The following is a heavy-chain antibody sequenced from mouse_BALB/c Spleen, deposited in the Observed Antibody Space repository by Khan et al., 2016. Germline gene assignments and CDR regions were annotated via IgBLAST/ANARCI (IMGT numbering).Heavy chain of an antibody. CDR1: GFSLTSYG. CDR3: ARLEDI. D-gene: IGHD1-3*01. Sequence: QVQLKESGPGLVAPSQSLSITCTVSGFSLTSYGVHWVRQPPGKGLEWLGVIWAGGSTTYNPAHMSRLSISKDNSKSQVFLKTNSLQTDDTAMYCCARLEDIWGQGTTLTVSS. V-gene: IGHV2-9*02. J-gene: IGHJ2*01. CDR2: IWAGGST.